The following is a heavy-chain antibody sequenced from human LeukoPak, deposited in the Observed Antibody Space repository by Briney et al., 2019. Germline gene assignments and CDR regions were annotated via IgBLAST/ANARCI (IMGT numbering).Heavy chain of an antibody. CDR1: GFTFDDYA. D-gene: IGHD6-13*01. J-gene: IGHJ4*02. CDR3: AEGAAAGRYLFDY. CDR2: ISGSGGST. Sequence: GGSLRLSCAASGFTFDDYAMHWVRQSPGKGLEWVSAISGSGGSTYYADSVKGRFTISRDNSKNTLYLQMNSLRAEDTAVYYCAEGAAAGRYLFDYWGQGTLVTVSS. V-gene: IGHV3-23*01.